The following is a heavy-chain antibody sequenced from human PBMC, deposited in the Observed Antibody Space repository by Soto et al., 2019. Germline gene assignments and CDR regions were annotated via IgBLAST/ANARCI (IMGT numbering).Heavy chain of an antibody. V-gene: IGHV5-51*01. CDR3: ARIVTMDDEPRGWFDP. CDR1: GYSFTSYC. Sequence: GESLKLSCNGSGYSFTSYCIGWVRQMPGKGLEWMGIIYPGDSDTRYSPSFQGQVTISADKSISTAYLQWSSLKASDTAMYYCARIVTMDDEPRGWFDPWGQGTLVTVSS. CDR2: IYPGDSDT. J-gene: IGHJ5*02. D-gene: IGHD4-4*01.